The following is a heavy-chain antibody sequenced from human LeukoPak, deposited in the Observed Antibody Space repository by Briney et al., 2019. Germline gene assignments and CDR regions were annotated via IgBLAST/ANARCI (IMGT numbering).Heavy chain of an antibody. J-gene: IGHJ4*02. D-gene: IGHD2-21*02. CDR3: ARDICGGDCYSGGDY. CDR2: ISYDGSNK. V-gene: IGHV3-30-3*01. Sequence: GGSLRLSCAASGFTFSSYWMSWVRQAPGKGLEWVAVISYDGSNKYYADSVKGRFTISRDNSKNTLYLQMNSLRAEDTAVYYCARDICGGDCYSGGDYWGQGTLVTVSS. CDR1: GFTFSSYW.